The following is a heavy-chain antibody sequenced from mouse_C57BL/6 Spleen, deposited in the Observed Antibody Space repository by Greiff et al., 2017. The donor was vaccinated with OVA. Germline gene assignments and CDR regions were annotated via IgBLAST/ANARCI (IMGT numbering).Heavy chain of an antibody. CDR3: ATGTYFDV. Sequence: VQLQQSGPGLVKPSQSLSLTCSVTGYSITSGYYWNWIRQFPGNKLEWMGYISYDGSNNYNPSLKNRISITRDTSKNQFFLKLNSVTTEDTATYYCATGTYFDVWGTGTTVTVSS. D-gene: IGHD4-1*01. V-gene: IGHV3-6*01. CDR1: GYSITSGYY. J-gene: IGHJ1*03. CDR2: ISYDGSN.